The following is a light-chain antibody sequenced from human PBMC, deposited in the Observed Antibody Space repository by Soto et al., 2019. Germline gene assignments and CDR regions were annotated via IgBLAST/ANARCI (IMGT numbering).Light chain of an antibody. V-gene: IGKV1-8*01. CDR2: AAS. J-gene: IGKJ4*01. CDR1: QGISSY. CDR3: QQYYSYPRS. Sequence: AIRMTQSPSSLSASTGDRVTITCRASQGISSYLAWYQQKPGKAPKLLIYAASTLQSGVPSRFIGSGSWTDFTLTISCLQSEDFATYYCQQYYSYPRSFGGGTKVEIK.